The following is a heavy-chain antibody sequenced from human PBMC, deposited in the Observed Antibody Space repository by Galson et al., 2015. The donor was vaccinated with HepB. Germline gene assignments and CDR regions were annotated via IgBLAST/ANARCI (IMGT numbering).Heavy chain of an antibody. J-gene: IGHJ4*02. CDR3: ARTRYDFWSGPDDHSFDY. Sequence: CAISGDSVSSNSAAWNWIRQSPSRGLEWLGRTYYRSKWYNDYAVSVKSRITINPDTSKNQFSLQLNSVTPEDTAVYYCARTRYDFWSGPDDHSFDYWGQGTLVTVSS. CDR1: GDSVSSNSAA. V-gene: IGHV6-1*01. D-gene: IGHD3-3*01. CDR2: TYYRSKWYN.